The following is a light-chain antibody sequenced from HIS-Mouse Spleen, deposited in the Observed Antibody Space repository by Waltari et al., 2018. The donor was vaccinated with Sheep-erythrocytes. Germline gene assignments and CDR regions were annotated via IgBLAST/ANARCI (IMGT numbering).Light chain of an antibody. Sequence: QSALTQPASVSGSPGQSITISCPGTSSDVGRYNLVSLYQHHPGKAPNLMIYEGSKRPSGVSNRFSGSKSGNTASLTISGLQAEDEADYYCCSYAGSSTPWVFGGGTKLTVL. J-gene: IGLJ3*02. CDR1: SSDVGRYNL. CDR3: CSYAGSSTPWV. CDR2: EGS. V-gene: IGLV2-23*01.